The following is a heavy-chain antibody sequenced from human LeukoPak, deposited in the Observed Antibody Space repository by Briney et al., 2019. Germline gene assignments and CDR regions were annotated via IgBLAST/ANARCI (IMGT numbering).Heavy chain of an antibody. J-gene: IGHJ4*02. Sequence: PGGSLRLSCAASGFIFSSYWMHWVRQTPGKGLVWVSRINSGGSGTSYADSVEGRFTISRDNSKNTLYLQMNSLRDEDTAVYYCAKSSYYDASGYYREYYFDYWGQGTLVTVSS. D-gene: IGHD3-22*01. V-gene: IGHV3-74*01. CDR2: INSGGSGT. CDR1: GFIFSSYW. CDR3: AKSSYYDASGYYREYYFDY.